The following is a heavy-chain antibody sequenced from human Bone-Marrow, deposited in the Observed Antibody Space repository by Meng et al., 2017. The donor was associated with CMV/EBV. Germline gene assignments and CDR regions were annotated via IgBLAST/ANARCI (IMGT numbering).Heavy chain of an antibody. CDR3: ARSPDYVWGSYRTNYFDY. CDR2: INHSGST. D-gene: IGHD3-16*02. Sequence: ESLKISCAVYGGSFSGYYWSWIRQPPGKGLEWIGEINHSGSTNYNPSLKSRVTISVDTSKNQFSLKLSSVTAADTAVYYCARSPDYVWGSYRTNYFDYWGQGTLVTVSS. J-gene: IGHJ4*02. CDR1: GGSFSGYY. V-gene: IGHV4-34*01.